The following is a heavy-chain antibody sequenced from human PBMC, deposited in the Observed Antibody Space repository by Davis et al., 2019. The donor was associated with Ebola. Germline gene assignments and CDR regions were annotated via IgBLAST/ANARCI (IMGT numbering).Heavy chain of an antibody. Sequence: LRLSCTVSGGSISSGDYYWSWIRQPPGKGLEWIGYIYYSGSTYYNPSLKSRVTISVNTSKNQFSLKLSSVTAADTAVYYCARVGVTAIDYWGQGTLVTVSS. V-gene: IGHV4-30-4*01. D-gene: IGHD2-21*02. CDR1: GGSISSGDYY. CDR2: IYYSGST. J-gene: IGHJ4*02. CDR3: ARVGVTAIDY.